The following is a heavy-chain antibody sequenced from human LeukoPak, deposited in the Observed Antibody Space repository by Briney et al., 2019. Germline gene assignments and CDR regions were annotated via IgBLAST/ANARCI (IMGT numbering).Heavy chain of an antibody. CDR2: IKQDGSEK. CDR1: GFTFNNAW. J-gene: IGHJ6*03. Sequence: GGSLRLSCAASGFTFNNAWMSWVRQAPGKGLEWVANIKQDGSEKYYVDSVKGRFTISRDNAKNSLYLQMNSLRAEDTAVYYCDRCGYSHGYGWGGGYYYYYMDVWGKGTTVTVSS. V-gene: IGHV3-7*01. D-gene: IGHD5-18*01. CDR3: DRCGYSHGYGWGGGYYYYYMDV.